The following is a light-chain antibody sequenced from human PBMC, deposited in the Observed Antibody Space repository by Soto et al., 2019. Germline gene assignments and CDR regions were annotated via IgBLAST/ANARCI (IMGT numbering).Light chain of an antibody. Sequence: EVLMTQSPATLSVSPGERATLSCRASQSVSTNLAWYQQKPGQAPRLLVYGASTRATGVPARFSGSGSGTEFTLTINSLQSDDFAVYYCQHYNNWPPRTFGQGTKVEIK. CDR2: GAS. CDR3: QHYNNWPPRT. CDR1: QSVSTN. J-gene: IGKJ1*01. V-gene: IGKV3-15*01.